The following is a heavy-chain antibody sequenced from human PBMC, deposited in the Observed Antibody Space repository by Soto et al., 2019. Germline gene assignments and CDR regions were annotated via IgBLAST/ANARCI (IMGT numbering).Heavy chain of an antibody. CDR1: GVSVSSGNHY. CDR3: ARHPSRRYYDSSGYYY. Sequence: SETLSLTCTVSGVSVSSGNHYWSWIRQPPGKGLEWIGYIYNSGSTNYNPSLKSRLTISLDTSKNQFSLKLSSVTAADTAVYYCARHPSRRYYDSSGYYY. CDR2: IYNSGST. J-gene: IGHJ6*01. V-gene: IGHV4-61*01. D-gene: IGHD3-22*01.